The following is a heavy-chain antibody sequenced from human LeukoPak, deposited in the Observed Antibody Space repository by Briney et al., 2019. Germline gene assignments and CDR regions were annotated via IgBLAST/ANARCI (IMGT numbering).Heavy chain of an antibody. CDR1: GFTFDDYA. CDR3: AKGHIGYCTNGVCPGIDP. CDR2: ISGDGGST. Sequence: GGSLRLSCAASGFTFDDYAMHWVRQAPGKGLEWVSLISGDGGSTYYADSVKGRFTISRDNSKNSLYLQMNSLRTEATALYYCAKGHIGYCTNGVCPGIDPWGQGTLVTVSS. J-gene: IGHJ5*02. V-gene: IGHV3-43*02. D-gene: IGHD2-8*01.